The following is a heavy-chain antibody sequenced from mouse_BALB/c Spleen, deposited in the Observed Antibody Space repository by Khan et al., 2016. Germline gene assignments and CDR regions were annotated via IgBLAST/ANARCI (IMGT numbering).Heavy chain of an antibody. Sequence: EVQLQESGPSFVKPSQTLSLTCSVTGDSITSGYWNWIRKFPGNKLEYMGYINYIGSTYYNPSHKSRISITRDTSKNQYYLQLKSGTTADTAAYCCARYGMYYFDYWGQGTTLTVSA. V-gene: IGHV3-8*02. CDR3: ARYGMYYFDY. D-gene: IGHD1-1*02. CDR1: GDSITSGY. J-gene: IGHJ2*01. CDR2: INYIGST.